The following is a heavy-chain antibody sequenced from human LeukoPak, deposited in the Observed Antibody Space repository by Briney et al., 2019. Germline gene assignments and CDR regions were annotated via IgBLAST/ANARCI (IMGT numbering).Heavy chain of an antibody. J-gene: IGHJ4*02. Sequence: SETLSLTCAVYGGSFSGYYWSWIRQPPGKGLEWIGEIYHSGSTNYNPSLKSRVTISVDTSKNQFSLKLSSVTAADTAVYYCARAAGRDTTSGLDFDYWGQGILVTVSS. CDR1: GGSFSGYY. D-gene: IGHD1-26*01. V-gene: IGHV4-34*01. CDR2: IYHSGST. CDR3: ARAAGRDTTSGLDFDY.